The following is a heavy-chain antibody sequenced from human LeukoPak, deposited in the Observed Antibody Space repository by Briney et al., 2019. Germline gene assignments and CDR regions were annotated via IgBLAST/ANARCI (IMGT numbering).Heavy chain of an antibody. CDR1: GDSISSASSY. D-gene: IGHD3-3*01. Sequence: ETLSLTCTVSGDSISSASSYWAWVRQPPGKGLEWVGTVYYTGRTYNNPSLKSRISISIDTSSNQFSLKVASVSAADTAVYYCATHNFWSGLFDFWGQGTLVTVSS. CDR3: ATHNFWSGLFDF. CDR2: VYYTGRT. V-gene: IGHV4-39*01. J-gene: IGHJ4*02.